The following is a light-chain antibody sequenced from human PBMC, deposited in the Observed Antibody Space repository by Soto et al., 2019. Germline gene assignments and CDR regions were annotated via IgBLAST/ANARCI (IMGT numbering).Light chain of an antibody. CDR2: SNN. J-gene: IGLJ3*02. Sequence: QSVLTQPPSASGTPGQRVTISCSGSRSNIGSNTANWYQLLPGTAPKLLIYSNNQRPSGVPDRFSGAKSGTSASLAISGPQSDDEADYYCAAWDDSLDGWVFGGGTKLTVL. CDR3: AAWDDSLDGWV. CDR1: RSNIGSNT. V-gene: IGLV1-44*01.